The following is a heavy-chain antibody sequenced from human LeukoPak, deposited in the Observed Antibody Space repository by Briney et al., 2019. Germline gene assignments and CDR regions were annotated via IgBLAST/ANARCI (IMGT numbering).Heavy chain of an antibody. Sequence: PSETLSLTCTVSGASISSTSDYWGWIRQPPGKGLEWIGTIYYSGRAYYNPSLKSRVTMSVDTSKNQFSLKMSSVTAADTAVYYCARVDSSSIIAYWGQGTLVTVSS. D-gene: IGHD6-13*01. J-gene: IGHJ4*02. CDR2: IYYSGRA. CDR1: GASISSTSDY. CDR3: ARVDSSSIIAY. V-gene: IGHV4-39*07.